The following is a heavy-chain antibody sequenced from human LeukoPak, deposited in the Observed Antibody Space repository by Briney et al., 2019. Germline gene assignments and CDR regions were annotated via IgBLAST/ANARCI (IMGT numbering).Heavy chain of an antibody. D-gene: IGHD4-17*01. CDR2: IYYSGST. Sequence: PSETLSLTCTVSGGSISSYYWSWIRQPPGKGLEWIGYIYYSGSTNYNPSLRSRVTISVDTSKNQFSLKLSSVTAADTAVYCCAGTELHDYGDYVGTTFDYWGQGTLVTVSS. J-gene: IGHJ4*02. CDR1: GGSISSYY. V-gene: IGHV4-59*01. CDR3: AGTELHDYGDYVGTTFDY.